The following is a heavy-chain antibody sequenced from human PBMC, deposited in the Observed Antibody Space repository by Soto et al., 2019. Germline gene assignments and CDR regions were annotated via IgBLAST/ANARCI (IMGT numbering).Heavy chain of an antibody. CDR2: IYYSGST. D-gene: IGHD2-15*01. CDR1: GGSISSYY. J-gene: IGHJ5*02. Sequence: SETLSLTCTVSGGSISSYYWSWIRQPPGKGLEWIGYIYYSGSTNYNPSLKSRVTISVDTSKNQFSLKLSSVTAADTAVYYCARDRIGNWFDPWGQGTLVTVSS. V-gene: IGHV4-59*01. CDR3: ARDRIGNWFDP.